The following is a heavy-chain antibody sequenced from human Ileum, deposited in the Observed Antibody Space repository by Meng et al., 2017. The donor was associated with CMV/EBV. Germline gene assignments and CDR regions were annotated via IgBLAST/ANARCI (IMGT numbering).Heavy chain of an antibody. Sequence: SCAASGFTFSTHWMHWIRQAPGKGLVWVSRITTDGITTSYADSVKGRFTISRDNAKNTVYLQMDSLRGEDTAVYFCGRGVAGMSLVDSWGQGTLVTVSS. J-gene: IGHJ4*02. CDR2: ITTDGITT. CDR3: GRGVAGMSLVDS. CDR1: GFTFSTHW. D-gene: IGHD6-19*01. V-gene: IGHV3-74*01.